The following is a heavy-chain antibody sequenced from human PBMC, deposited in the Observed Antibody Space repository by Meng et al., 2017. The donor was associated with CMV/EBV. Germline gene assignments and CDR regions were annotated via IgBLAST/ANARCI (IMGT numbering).Heavy chain of an antibody. CDR3: AKDAASSIAVAGAYYFDY. CDR1: GFTFDDYA. D-gene: IGHD6-19*01. V-gene: IGHV3-9*01. J-gene: IGHJ4*02. Sequence: SLKISCAASGFTFDDYAMHWVRQAPGKGLEWVSGISWNSGSIGYADSVKGRFTISRDNAKNSLYLQMNSLRAEDTALYYCAKDAASSIAVAGAYYFDYWGQGTLVTVSS. CDR2: ISWNSGSI.